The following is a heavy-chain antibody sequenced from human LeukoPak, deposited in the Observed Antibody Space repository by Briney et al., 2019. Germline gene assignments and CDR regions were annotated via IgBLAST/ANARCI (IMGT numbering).Heavy chain of an antibody. CDR3: ARARLGEFYYFDY. D-gene: IGHD3-16*01. CDR2: IYYSGST. Sequence: SETLSLTCTVSGASISSHYWSWIRQPPGKGLEWIGYIYYSGSTNYNPSLKSRVTMSVDTSRNQFSLKLSSVTAADTAVYYCARARLGEFYYFDYWGQGTLVTVSS. V-gene: IGHV4-59*11. CDR1: GASISSHY. J-gene: IGHJ4*02.